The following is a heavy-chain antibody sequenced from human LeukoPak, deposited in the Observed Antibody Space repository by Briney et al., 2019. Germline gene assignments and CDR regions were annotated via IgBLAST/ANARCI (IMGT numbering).Heavy chain of an antibody. V-gene: IGHV3-23*01. CDR3: ARDLGVYIVVTHHDAFDI. CDR2: ITGTGANI. CDR1: GFTFDIFA. Sequence: GGSLRLSCAASGFTFDIFAMSWVRQAPGKGLEWVSIITGTGANIYYADSVKGRFIISRDNSKNTVSLQMNSLRAEDTAVYYCARDLGVYIVVTHHDAFDIWGQGTMVTVSS. D-gene: IGHD3-22*01. J-gene: IGHJ3*02.